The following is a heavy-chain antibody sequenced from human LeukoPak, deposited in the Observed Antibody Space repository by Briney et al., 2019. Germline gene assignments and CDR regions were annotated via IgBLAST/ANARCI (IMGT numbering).Heavy chain of an antibody. J-gene: IGHJ4*01. CDR1: GFTYSTYD. CDR3: AKDLLRLGAY. V-gene: IGHV3-30*02. Sequence: PGGSLRLSCAASGFTYSTYDMYWVRQAPGKGLEWVAFMRYDGSNKYYPDSVKGRFTISRDNSKNTLYLQMDSLRAEDRAVYYCAKDLLRLGAYWAQGTLVSVSS. CDR2: MRYDGSNK. D-gene: IGHD3-16*01.